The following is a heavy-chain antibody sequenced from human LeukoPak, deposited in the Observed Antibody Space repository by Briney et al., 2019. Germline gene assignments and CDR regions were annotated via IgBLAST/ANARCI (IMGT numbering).Heavy chain of an antibody. J-gene: IGHJ4*02. CDR2: ISSSSSYI. Sequence: GGSLRLSCAASGFTFSSYSMNWVRQAPGKGLEWVSSISSSSSYIYYADSVKGRFTISRDNAKNSLYLQMNSLRAEDTAVYYCARGDIAATGTPFDNWGQGTLVTVSS. CDR3: ARGDIAATGTPFDN. CDR1: GFTFSSYS. D-gene: IGHD6-13*01. V-gene: IGHV3-21*01.